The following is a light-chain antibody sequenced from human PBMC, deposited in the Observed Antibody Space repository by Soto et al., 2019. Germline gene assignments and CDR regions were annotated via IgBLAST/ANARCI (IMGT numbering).Light chain of an antibody. J-gene: IGLJ2*01. CDR1: SSDVGGYNY. Sequence: QSALTQPASVSGSPGQSIPLSCTGTSSDVGGYNYVSWYQQHPGKAPKLMIYDVSNRPSGVSNRFSGSKSGNTGPLTISGLQAEDEAYYYCSSYTSSSTLVFGGGTKLTVL. CDR3: SSYTSSSTLV. V-gene: IGLV2-14*01. CDR2: DVS.